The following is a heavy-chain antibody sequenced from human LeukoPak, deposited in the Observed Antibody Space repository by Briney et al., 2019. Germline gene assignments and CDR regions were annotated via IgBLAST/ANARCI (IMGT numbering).Heavy chain of an antibody. Sequence: GASVKVSCKASGCTFTSYGISWVRQAPGQGLEWMGWISAYNGNTNYAQKLQGRVTMTTDTSTSTAYMELRSLRSDDTAVYYCARGLLSIVVVVAAPDAFDIWGQGTMVTVSS. CDR3: ARGLLSIVVVVAAPDAFDI. V-gene: IGHV1-18*01. J-gene: IGHJ3*02. D-gene: IGHD2-15*01. CDR1: GCTFTSYG. CDR2: ISAYNGNT.